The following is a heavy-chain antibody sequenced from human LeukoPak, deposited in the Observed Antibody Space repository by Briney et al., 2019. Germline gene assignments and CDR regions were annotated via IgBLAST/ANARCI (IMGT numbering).Heavy chain of an antibody. CDR2: IYYSGTT. Sequence: SETLSLTCTVSGDSISSYYWSWIRQPPGKGLEWIGYIYYSGTTNYSPSLKSRVTISIDTSKNQFSLKLSSVTAADTAVYYCARGSAFCGGDCYDPWGQGTLVTVSS. V-gene: IGHV4-59*01. CDR3: ARGSAFCGGDCYDP. J-gene: IGHJ5*02. CDR1: GDSISSYY. D-gene: IGHD2-21*02.